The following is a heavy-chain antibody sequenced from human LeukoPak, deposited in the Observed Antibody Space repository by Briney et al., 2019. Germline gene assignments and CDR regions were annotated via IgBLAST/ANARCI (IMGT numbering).Heavy chain of an antibody. Sequence: PSETLSLTCTVSGGTIRSYYWSWIRQPAGKGLEWIGRIYSSGSANHNPSLKSRVTMSVDTSKNQFSLKLSSVTAADTAVYYCASTQWELLGGNYWGQGTLVTVSS. V-gene: IGHV4-4*07. CDR1: GGTIRSYY. D-gene: IGHD1-26*01. CDR2: IYSSGSA. CDR3: ASTQWELLGGNY. J-gene: IGHJ4*02.